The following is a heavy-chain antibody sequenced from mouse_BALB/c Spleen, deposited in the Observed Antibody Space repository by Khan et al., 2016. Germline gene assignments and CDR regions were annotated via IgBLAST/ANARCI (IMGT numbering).Heavy chain of an antibody. Sequence: QIQLVQSGPELKKPGETVKISCKASGYTFTDYSMHWVKQAPGTGLKWMGWINTETGEPTYADDFKGRFAFSLETSASTAYLQINNLKNEDTATYFCARTGYYAMDYWGQGTSVTVSS. CDR2: INTETGEP. J-gene: IGHJ4*01. CDR1: GYTFTDYS. CDR3: ARTGYYAMDY. V-gene: IGHV9-2-1*01.